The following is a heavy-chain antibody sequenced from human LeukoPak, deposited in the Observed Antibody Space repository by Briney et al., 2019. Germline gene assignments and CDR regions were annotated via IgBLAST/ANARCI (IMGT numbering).Heavy chain of an antibody. CDR2: ISSSSSTI. V-gene: IGHV3-48*01. CDR1: GFTFSSYS. D-gene: IGHD2-2*01. CDR3: ARDPRYCSSTSCYFMDA. J-gene: IGHJ6*03. Sequence: SEGSLRLSCAASGFTFSSYSMNWVRQAPGKGLEWVSYISSSSSTIYYADSVKGRFTISRDNSKNTMYLQMNRLRAEDTAVYYCARDPRYCSSTSCYFMDAWGKGTTVTISS.